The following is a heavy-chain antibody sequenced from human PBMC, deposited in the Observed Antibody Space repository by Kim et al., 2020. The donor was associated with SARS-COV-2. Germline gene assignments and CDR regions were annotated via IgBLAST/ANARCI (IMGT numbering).Heavy chain of an antibody. CDR3: TKDLYESGGYNFVMDD. V-gene: IGHV3-30*18. D-gene: IGHD5-12*01. Sequence: GGSLRLSCAVSGFTVNSYCMHWVRQAPGKGLEWLAHVSYDGGIQYYADSVRGRFTISRDSSKNTLYLQMNSLRTEDTAVYYCTKDLYESGGYNFVMDDWGQGTTVTVSS. J-gene: IGHJ6*02. CDR2: VSYDGGIQ. CDR1: GFTVNSYC.